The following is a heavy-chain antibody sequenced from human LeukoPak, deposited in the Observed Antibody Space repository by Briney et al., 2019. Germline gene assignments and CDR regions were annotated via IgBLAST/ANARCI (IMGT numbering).Heavy chain of an antibody. Sequence: SETLSLTCTVSGGSISSYYWSWIRQPPGKGLEWIGYIYYSGSTNYNPSLKSRVTISVDTSKNQFSLKLCSVTAADTAVYYCARGRAAADDDYYYYGMDVWGQGTTVTVSS. CDR3: ARGRAAADDDYYYYGMDV. V-gene: IGHV4-59*01. D-gene: IGHD6-13*01. CDR2: IYYSGST. J-gene: IGHJ6*02. CDR1: GGSISSYY.